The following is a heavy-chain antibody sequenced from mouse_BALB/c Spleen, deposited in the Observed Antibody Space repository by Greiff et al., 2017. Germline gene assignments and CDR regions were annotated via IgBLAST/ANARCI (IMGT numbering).Heavy chain of an antibody. CDR2: INPYNDGT. CDR1: GYTFTSYV. J-gene: IGHJ3*01. V-gene: IGHV1-14*01. D-gene: IGHD1-1*01. CDR3: ARGSSYEGFAY. Sequence: EVKLMESGPELVKPGASVKMSCKASGYTFTSYVMHWVKQKPGQGLEWIGYINPYNDGTKYNEKFKGKATLTSDKSSSTAYMELSSLTSEDSAVYYCARGSSYEGFAYWGQGTLVTVSA.